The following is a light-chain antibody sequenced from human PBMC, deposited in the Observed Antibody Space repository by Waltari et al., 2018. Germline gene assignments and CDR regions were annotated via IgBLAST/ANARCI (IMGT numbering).Light chain of an antibody. Sequence: DIQMTQSPSAVSAAVGDRVPITCRASQGIRTYLAWYQKKPEKAPKLLIYGASNLHSGVPSRFSGNGSGTDFALTISSLQPDDFATYYCQQANTFPTSFGGGTRVEIK. J-gene: IGKJ4*01. CDR2: GAS. CDR1: QGIRTY. CDR3: QQANTFPTS. V-gene: IGKV1-12*01.